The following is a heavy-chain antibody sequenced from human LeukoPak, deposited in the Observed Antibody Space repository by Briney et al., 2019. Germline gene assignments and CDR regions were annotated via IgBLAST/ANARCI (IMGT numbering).Heavy chain of an antibody. CDR1: GITFTTFS. Sequence: ASVKVSCKTPGITFTTFSIEWVRQARGQRLEWIGWIVVGSGATKYAQKFQERVTITWDMSTRTAYMELSSLRSEDTAVYYCARLSDILTGFWFDPWGQGTLVTVSS. CDR3: ARLSDILTGFWFDP. V-gene: IGHV1-58*02. D-gene: IGHD3-9*01. J-gene: IGHJ5*02. CDR2: IVVGSGAT.